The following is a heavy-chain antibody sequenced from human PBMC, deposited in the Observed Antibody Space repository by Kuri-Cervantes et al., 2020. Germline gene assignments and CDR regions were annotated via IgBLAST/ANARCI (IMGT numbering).Heavy chain of an antibody. CDR3: ARDAQNSDWPYYFDY. V-gene: IGHV1-46*01. J-gene: IGHJ4*02. CDR1: GYTFTSYY. D-gene: IGHD6-19*01. CDR2: INPSGGST. Sequence: ASVKVSCKASGYTFTSYYMHWVRQAPGQGLEWMGIINPSGGSTSYAQKFQGRVTMTRDTSTSTVYMELSSLRSEDTAVYYCARDAQNSDWPYYFDYWGQGTLVTVSS.